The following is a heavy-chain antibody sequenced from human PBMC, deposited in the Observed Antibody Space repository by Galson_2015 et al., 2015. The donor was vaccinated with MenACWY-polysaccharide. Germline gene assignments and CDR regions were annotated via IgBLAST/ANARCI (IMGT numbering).Heavy chain of an antibody. J-gene: IGHJ4*02. D-gene: IGHD1-26*01. V-gene: IGHV2-5*02. CDR3: VRLLGGVSFDS. CDR2: IYWDGDK. Sequence: PALVKPTQPLSLTCTFSGFSVTAPGVGVGWIRQPPGKAPEWLARIYWDGDKRFSPSLGAKLTITKDTSRDQVVLTMTDMDPVDTATYYCVRLLGGVSFDSWGQGTL. CDR1: GFSVTAPGVG.